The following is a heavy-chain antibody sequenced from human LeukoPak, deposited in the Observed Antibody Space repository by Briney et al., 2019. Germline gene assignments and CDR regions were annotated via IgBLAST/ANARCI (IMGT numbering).Heavy chain of an antibody. Sequence: SETLSLTCTVSGGSLSSGGYYWSWIRQPAGKGLEWIGRIYASGSTDYNPSLKSRVTMSVDTSKNQFSLKPSSVTAADTAVYYCARGVAAAGTTLDYWGQGTLVTVSS. J-gene: IGHJ4*02. CDR1: GGSLSSGGYY. V-gene: IGHV4-61*10. CDR3: ARGVAAAGTTLDY. CDR2: IYASGST. D-gene: IGHD6-13*01.